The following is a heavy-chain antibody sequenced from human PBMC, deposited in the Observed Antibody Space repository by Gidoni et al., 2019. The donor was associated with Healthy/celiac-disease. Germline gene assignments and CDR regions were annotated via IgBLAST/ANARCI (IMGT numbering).Heavy chain of an antibody. J-gene: IGHJ4*02. V-gene: IGHV3-23*01. Sequence: EVQLLESGGGLVQPGGSLRLSCAASGFTLSSYAMSWVRQAPGKGLEWVSAISGSGGSTYYADSVKGRFTISRDNSKNTLYLQMNSLRAEDTAVYYCAKGVSDPYCSGGSCNLFDYWGQGTLVTVSS. D-gene: IGHD2-15*01. CDR1: GFTLSSYA. CDR2: ISGSGGST. CDR3: AKGVSDPYCSGGSCNLFDY.